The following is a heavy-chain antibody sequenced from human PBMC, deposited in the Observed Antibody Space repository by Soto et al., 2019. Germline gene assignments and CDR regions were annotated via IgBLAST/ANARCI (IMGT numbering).Heavy chain of an antibody. CDR3: ARGGSESDY. Sequence: EVQLVESGGGLVQPGGSLRLSCAASGFTFSNYWMTWVSQAPGKGLEWVANMKEDGSEKNYVDSVKGRFTISRDNAKNSLYLQMNSLRAEDTAMYYCARGGSESDYWGQGTLVTVSS. D-gene: IGHD3-16*01. J-gene: IGHJ4*02. CDR2: MKEDGSEK. V-gene: IGHV3-7*01. CDR1: GFTFSNYW.